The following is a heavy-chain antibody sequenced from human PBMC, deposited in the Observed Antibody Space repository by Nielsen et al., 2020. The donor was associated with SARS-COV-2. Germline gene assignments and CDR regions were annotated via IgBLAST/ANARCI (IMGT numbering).Heavy chain of an antibody. D-gene: IGHD3-16*01. CDR3: ARATSPFYSMDV. V-gene: IGHV1-46*01. J-gene: IGHJ6*02. CDR1: GNTFTSYH. Sequence: ASVKVSCKASGNTFTSYHMHWVRQAPGQGLEWMGIINPRSGYTSYAQKFQGRVTMTRDTSTSIIYMELSSLRSEDTAVYYCARATSPFYSMDVWGQGTTVTVSS. CDR2: INPRSGYT.